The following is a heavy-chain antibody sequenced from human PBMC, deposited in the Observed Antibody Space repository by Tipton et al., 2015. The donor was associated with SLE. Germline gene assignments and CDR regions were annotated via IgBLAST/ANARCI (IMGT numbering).Heavy chain of an antibody. CDR3: ARHGNQDY. D-gene: IGHD4-23*01. CDR2: TYYSGSP. CDR1: SGSISNSNNY. Sequence: TLSLTCSVSSGSISNSNNYWSWIRQPPGKGLEYIGSTYYSGSPYYNPSLKSRVTISLDTSENQFSLKLSSVTAADTAVYYCARHGNQDYWGQGTLVTVSS. V-gene: IGHV4-39*01. J-gene: IGHJ4*02.